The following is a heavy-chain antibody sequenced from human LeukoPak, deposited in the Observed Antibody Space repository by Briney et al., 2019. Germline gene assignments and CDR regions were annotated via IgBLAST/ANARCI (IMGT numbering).Heavy chain of an antibody. CDR3: ARSPLSPHIDYYYMDV. J-gene: IGHJ6*03. Sequence: TSETLSLTCTVSGGSISSSRNYWGWIRQPPGKGLEWIGSISYSGNSYYTPSLKSRVTISVDTSKNQFSLKLSSVTAADTAVYYCARSPLSPHIDYYYMDVWGKGTTVTVSS. CDR1: GGSISSSRNY. CDR2: ISYSGNS. V-gene: IGHV4-39*07.